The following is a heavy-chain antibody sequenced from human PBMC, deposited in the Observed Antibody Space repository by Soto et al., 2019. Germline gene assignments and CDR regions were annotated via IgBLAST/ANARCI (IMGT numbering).Heavy chain of an antibody. Sequence: QLQLQESGPGLVKPSETLSLTCTVSGGSISSSSYYWGWIRQPPGKGLGWIGSIYYSGSTYYNPSLKSRVTISVDTSKNQFSLKLSSVTAADTAVYYCAGGPDHEFGELLSDVSELCDYWGQGTLVTVSS. V-gene: IGHV4-39*01. J-gene: IGHJ4*02. CDR3: AGGPDHEFGELLSDVSELCDY. CDR1: GGSISSSSYY. CDR2: IYYSGST. D-gene: IGHD3-10*01.